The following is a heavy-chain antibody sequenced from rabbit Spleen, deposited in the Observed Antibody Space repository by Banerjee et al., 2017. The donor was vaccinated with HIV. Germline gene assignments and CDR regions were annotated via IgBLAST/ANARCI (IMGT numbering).Heavy chain of an antibody. CDR2: IDPVFGIT. Sequence: QLVESGGGLVQPGGSLKLSCKASGFDFSSYYMNWVRQAPGKGLEWIGYIDPVFGITYYANWVNGRFSISRENAQNTVFLQMTSLTAADTATYFCARDLVAVIGWNFNLWGPGTLVTVS. V-gene: IGHV1S7*01. CDR1: GFDFSSYY. D-gene: IGHD1-1*01. J-gene: IGHJ4*01. CDR3: ARDLVAVIGWNFNL.